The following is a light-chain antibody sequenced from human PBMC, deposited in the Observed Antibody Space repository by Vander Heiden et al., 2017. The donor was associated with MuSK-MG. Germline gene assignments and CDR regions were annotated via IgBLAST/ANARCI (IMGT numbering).Light chain of an antibody. V-gene: IGKV3-20*01. J-gene: IGKJ4*01. CDR1: ESVDSRY. Sequence: EIVLTQSPGTLSLSPGERATLSCWASESVDSRYLTWYQQKPGQTPRLLIYSAYNRATGIPDRFSGSGSGTDFTLTISRLEPEDFAGYDCQKHGSFGGGTKVEMK. CDR2: SAY. CDR3: QKHGS.